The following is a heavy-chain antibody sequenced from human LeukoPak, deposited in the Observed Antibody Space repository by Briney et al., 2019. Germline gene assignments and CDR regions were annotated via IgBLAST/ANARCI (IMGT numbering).Heavy chain of an antibody. CDR2: FYYSGTT. CDR1: GGSISGYY. Sequence: NSSETLSLTCTVSGGSISGYYWSWVRRPPGKGLEWIGYFYYSGTTSYNPSLKSRISISLDTSQNQISLRLSSVIAADTAVYYCASESVALAGIDYWGQGALVTVSS. CDR3: ASESVALAGIDY. J-gene: IGHJ4*02. V-gene: IGHV4-59*08. D-gene: IGHD6-19*01.